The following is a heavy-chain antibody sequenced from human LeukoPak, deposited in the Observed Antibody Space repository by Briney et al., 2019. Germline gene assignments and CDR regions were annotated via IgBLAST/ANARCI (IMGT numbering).Heavy chain of an antibody. CDR2: ISSSGSTI. D-gene: IGHD3-3*01. Sequence: PGGSLRLSCAASGFTFSDYYMSWIRQAPGKGLEWVSYISSSGSTIYYADSVKGRFTISRDNAKNSLYLQMNSLRVEDTAVYYCAAKYYDFWSGYYDWGQGTLVTVSS. CDR3: AAKYYDFWSGYYD. J-gene: IGHJ4*02. CDR1: GFTFSDYY. V-gene: IGHV3-11*04.